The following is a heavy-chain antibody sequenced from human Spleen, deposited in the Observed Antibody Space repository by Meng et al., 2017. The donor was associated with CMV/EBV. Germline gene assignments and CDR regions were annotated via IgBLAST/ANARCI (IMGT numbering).Heavy chain of an antibody. J-gene: IGHJ4*02. CDR3: ARASGTGLDY. D-gene: IGHD1-1*01. CDR2: IHPNSGGT. CDR1: GYTFTGYY. Sequence: VSCEASGYTFTGYYIHWVRQAPGQGLEWMGWIHPNSGGTNHAQKFQDRVTMTRGTSISAAYMELSSLRSDDTAVYYCARASGTGLDYWGQGTLVTVSS. V-gene: IGHV1-2*02.